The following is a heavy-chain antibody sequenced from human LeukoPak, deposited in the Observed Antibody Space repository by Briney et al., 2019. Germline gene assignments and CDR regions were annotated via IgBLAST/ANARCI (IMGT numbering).Heavy chain of an antibody. Sequence: PGGSLRLSCAASGFTFSDHNMNWVRQVPGKGLAWVGRSRDKANSYTTEYAASVKGRFTISRDDSKNSLYLRMNSLKTEDTAVYYCARERWRLGSYHDAFDIWGQGTMVTVSS. CDR1: GFTFSDHN. D-gene: IGHD1-26*01. CDR3: ARERWRLGSYHDAFDI. V-gene: IGHV3-72*01. J-gene: IGHJ3*02. CDR2: SRDKANSYTT.